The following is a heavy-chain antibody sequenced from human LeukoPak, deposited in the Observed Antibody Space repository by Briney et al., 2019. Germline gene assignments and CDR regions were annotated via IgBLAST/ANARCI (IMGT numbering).Heavy chain of an antibody. CDR2: ISGSGGST. CDR1: GFTFSTYA. V-gene: IGHV3-23*01. J-gene: IGHJ4*02. D-gene: IGHD3-3*01. CDR3: AKSPRRVYYFDY. Sequence: GGSLRLSCAASGFTFSTYAMSWVRQAPGKGLEWVSAISGSGGSTYYADSVKGRFTISRDNSENTLYLQMNSLRAEDTAVYYCAKSPRRVYYFDYWGQGTLVTVSS.